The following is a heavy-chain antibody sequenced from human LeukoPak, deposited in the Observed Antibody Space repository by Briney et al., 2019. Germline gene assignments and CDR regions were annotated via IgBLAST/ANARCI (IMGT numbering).Heavy chain of an antibody. J-gene: IGHJ4*02. CDR3: ARGVAAGDY. CDR2: MNPNSGNT. Sequence: ASVKVSCKASGYTFTSYYMHWVRQAPGQGLEWMGWMNPNSGNTGYAQKFQGRVTMTRNTSISTAYMELSSLRSEDTAVYYCARGVAAGDYWGQGTLVTVSS. V-gene: IGHV1-8*02. D-gene: IGHD6-13*01. CDR1: GYTFTSYY.